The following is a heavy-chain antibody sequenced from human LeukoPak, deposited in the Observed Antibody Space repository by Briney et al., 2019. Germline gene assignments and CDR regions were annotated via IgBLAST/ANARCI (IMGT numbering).Heavy chain of an antibody. J-gene: IGHJ3*02. V-gene: IGHV3-21*01. Sequence: GGSLRLSCAASGFTFSSYSMNWVRQAPGKGLEWVSSISSSSSYIYYADSVKGRFTISRGNAKNSLYLQMNSLRAEDTAVYYCARAVGATDAFDIWGQGTMVTVSS. D-gene: IGHD1-26*01. CDR3: ARAVGATDAFDI. CDR1: GFTFSSYS. CDR2: ISSSSSYI.